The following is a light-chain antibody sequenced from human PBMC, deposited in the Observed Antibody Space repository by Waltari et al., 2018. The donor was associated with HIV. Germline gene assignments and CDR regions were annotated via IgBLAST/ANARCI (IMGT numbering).Light chain of an antibody. V-gene: IGLV2-8*01. CDR1: SSDVGGYNY. J-gene: IGLJ2*01. CDR2: EVS. CDR3: SSYAGSSIVV. Sequence: QYALTQPPSASASPGQSVTISCTGTSSDVGGYNYVSWYQQHPGKAPKLMIYEVSKRPSGVPDRFSGSKSGNTASLTVSGLQAEDEADYYCSSYAGSSIVVFGGGTNLTVL.